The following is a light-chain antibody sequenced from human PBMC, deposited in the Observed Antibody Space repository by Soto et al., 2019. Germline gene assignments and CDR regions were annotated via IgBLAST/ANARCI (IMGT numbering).Light chain of an antibody. CDR2: EVS. Sequence: QSALTQPASVSGSPGQSITISCTGTSSDVGVYNYVSWYQQHTGKAPKLMIFEVSNRPSGVSNRFSGSKSGNTASLTISGLQAEDEADYYCSSYTSTYTLVLGTGTKVTVL. CDR3: SSYTSTYTLV. J-gene: IGLJ1*01. CDR1: SSDVGVYNY. V-gene: IGLV2-14*01.